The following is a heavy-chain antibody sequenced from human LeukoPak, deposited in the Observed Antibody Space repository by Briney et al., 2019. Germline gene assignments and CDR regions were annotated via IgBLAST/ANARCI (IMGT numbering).Heavy chain of an antibody. Sequence: GASVKVSCKASGGTFSSYAISWVRQAPGQGLEWMGVFIPVLGTANSTQNFQDRVSITADISTHTVYMELSSLKSEDTAVYFCAGIPVFGVVLHQERVWGKGTTVTVSS. CDR2: FIPVLGTA. V-gene: IGHV1-69*10. CDR1: GGTFSSYA. J-gene: IGHJ6*04. D-gene: IGHD3-3*01. CDR3: AGIPVFGVVLHQERV.